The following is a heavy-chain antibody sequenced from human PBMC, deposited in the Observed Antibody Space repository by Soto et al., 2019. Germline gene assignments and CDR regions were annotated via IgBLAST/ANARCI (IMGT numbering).Heavy chain of an antibody. CDR2: ISYDGSNK. D-gene: IGHD2-2*01. J-gene: IGHJ4*01. CDR1: GFTFSSYG. CDR3: AKVDCSSTSCYGGFFDY. Sequence: QVQLVESGGGVVQPGRSLRLSCAASGFTFSSYGMHWVRQAPDKGLEWVAVISYDGSNKYYADSVKGRFTISRDNSKNTLYLQMNSLRAEDTAVYYCAKVDCSSTSCYGGFFDYWGHGTLVTVSS. V-gene: IGHV3-30*18.